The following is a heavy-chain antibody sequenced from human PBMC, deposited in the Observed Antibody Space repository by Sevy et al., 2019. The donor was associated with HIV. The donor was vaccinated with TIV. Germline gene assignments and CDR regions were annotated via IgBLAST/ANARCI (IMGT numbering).Heavy chain of an antibody. CDR1: GFTFSSYS. CDR3: AREGKEGAASDDAFDI. CDR2: ISSSGSTI. J-gene: IGHJ3*02. V-gene: IGHV3-48*02. D-gene: IGHD6-13*01. Sequence: GGSLRLSCAASGFTFSSYSMNWVRQAPGKGLEWVSYISSSGSTIYYADSVKGRFTISRDNAKNSLYLQMNSLRDEDTAVYYCAREGKEGAASDDAFDIWGQGTMVTVSS.